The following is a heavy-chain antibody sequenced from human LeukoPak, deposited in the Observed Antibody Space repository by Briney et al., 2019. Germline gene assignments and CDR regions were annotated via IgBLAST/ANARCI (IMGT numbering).Heavy chain of an antibody. J-gene: IGHJ6*02. D-gene: IGHD7-27*01. CDR3: ATSLGLYYYGMDV. CDR2: IYPGDSDT. CDR1: GYSFTSYW. V-gene: IGHV5-51*01. Sequence: GESLKISCKGSGYSFTSYWIGWVRQMPGKGLEWMGIIYPGDSDTRYSPSFQGQVTISADKSISTAYLQWSSLKASDTAMYYCATSLGLYYYGMDVWGQGITVTVSS.